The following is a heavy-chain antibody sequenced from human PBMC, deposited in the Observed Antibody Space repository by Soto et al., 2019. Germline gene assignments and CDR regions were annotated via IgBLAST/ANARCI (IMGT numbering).Heavy chain of an antibody. CDR2: INPNSGGT. V-gene: IGHV1-2*04. Sequence: ASVQVSCKASGYTFTGYYMHWVRQAPGQGLEWMGWINPNSGGTNYAQKFQGWVTMTRDTSISTAYMELSRLRSDDTAVYYCARARLPTGDLFHFDYWGQGTLVTVSS. D-gene: IGHD7-27*01. CDR3: ARARLPTGDLFHFDY. CDR1: GYTFTGYY. J-gene: IGHJ4*02.